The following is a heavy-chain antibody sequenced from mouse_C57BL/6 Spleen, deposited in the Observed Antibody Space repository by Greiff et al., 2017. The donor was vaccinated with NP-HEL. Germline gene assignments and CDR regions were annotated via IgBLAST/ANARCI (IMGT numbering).Heavy chain of an antibody. CDR1: GYTFTSYW. D-gene: IGHD1-1*01. CDR3: AREGTTVVARYFDV. J-gene: IGHJ1*03. Sequence: QVQLQQPGAELVMPGASVKLSCKASGYTFTSYWMHWVKQRPGQGLEWIGEIDPSDSYTNYNQKFKGKSTLTVDKSSSTAYMQLSSRTSEDSAVYYCAREGTTVVARYFDVWGTGTTVTVSS. CDR2: IDPSDSYT. V-gene: IGHV1-69*01.